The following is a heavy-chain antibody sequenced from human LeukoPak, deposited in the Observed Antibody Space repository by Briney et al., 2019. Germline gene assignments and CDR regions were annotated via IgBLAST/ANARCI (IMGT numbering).Heavy chain of an antibody. D-gene: IGHD5-18*01. J-gene: IGHJ3*02. Sequence: PGESLKISCKGSGYSFTSYWIGWVRQMPGKGLEWMGIIYPGDSDTRYSPSFQGQVTISADKSISTAYLQWSSLKASDTAMYYCARRRGYSYGYLGGIAFDIRGQGTMVTVSS. V-gene: IGHV5-51*01. CDR2: IYPGDSDT. CDR1: GYSFTSYW. CDR3: ARRRGYSYGYLGGIAFDI.